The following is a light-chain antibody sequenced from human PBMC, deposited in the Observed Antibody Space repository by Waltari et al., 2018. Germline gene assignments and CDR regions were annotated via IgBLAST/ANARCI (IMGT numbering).Light chain of an antibody. CDR2: DAS. CDR3: QQYDNLPLLT. J-gene: IGKJ4*01. CDR1: QDISNY. Sequence: DIQMTQSPSSLSASVGDRVTITCQASQDISNYLNCYQQKPGKAPKLLIYDASNLETGVPSRFSGSGSGTDFTFSISSLQPEDIATYYCQQYDNLPLLTFGGGTKVEIK. V-gene: IGKV1-33*01.